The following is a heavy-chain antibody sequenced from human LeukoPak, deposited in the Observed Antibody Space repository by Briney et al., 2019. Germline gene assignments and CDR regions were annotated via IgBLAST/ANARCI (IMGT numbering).Heavy chain of an antibody. J-gene: IGHJ4*02. CDR1: GGSISSYY. CDR3: ARREYSYAIDY. Sequence: PSETLSLTCTVSGGSISSYYWSWIRQPPGKGLEWIGYIYYSGSTNYNPSLKSRATISVDTSKNQFSLKLSSVTAADTAVYYCARREYSYAIDYWGQETLVTASS. CDR2: IYYSGST. D-gene: IGHD5-18*01. V-gene: IGHV4-59*12.